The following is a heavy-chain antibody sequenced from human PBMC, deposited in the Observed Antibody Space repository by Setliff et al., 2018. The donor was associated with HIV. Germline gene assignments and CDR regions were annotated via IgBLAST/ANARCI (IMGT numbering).Heavy chain of an antibody. D-gene: IGHD2-15*01. CDR2: IYPDDSNI. CDR3: ARRDGRCMNAFEI. V-gene: IGHV5-51*01. Sequence: PGESLKISCKALDYTFSTYWIGWVRQKPGEGLEWMGIIYPDDSNIRYNPSFQNRVTISVDKSITTAYLQINNLKASDTATYYCARRDGRCMNAFEIWGPGTMVTVSS. J-gene: IGHJ3*02. CDR1: DYTFSTYW.